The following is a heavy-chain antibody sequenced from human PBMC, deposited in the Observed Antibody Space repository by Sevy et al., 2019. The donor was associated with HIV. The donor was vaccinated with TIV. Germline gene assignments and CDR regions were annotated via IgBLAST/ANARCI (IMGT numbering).Heavy chain of an antibody. CDR1: GFTFSTYD. D-gene: IGHD3-10*01. Sequence: GGSLRLSCAASGFTFSTYDMHWVRQAPGKGLEWVAYIRYDGSNKYYGDSVRGRFTISRDNSKSTLYVQLNSLRAEDTAVYYCAKSQEVRGVWAFDIWGQGTMVTVSS. CDR3: AKSQEVRGVWAFDI. V-gene: IGHV3-30*02. J-gene: IGHJ3*02. CDR2: IRYDGSNK.